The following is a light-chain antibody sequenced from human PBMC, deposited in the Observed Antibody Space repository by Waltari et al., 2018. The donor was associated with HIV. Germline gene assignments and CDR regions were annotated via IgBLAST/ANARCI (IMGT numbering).Light chain of an antibody. Sequence: QSVLTQPPSASATPGQRVTISCSGSSSNIGINTVNWYQQLPGTAPKLLIYRSDQRPSGVPDRFSGSKSGTSASLAISGLQSEDEADYYCAAWDDSLNGDVVFGGGTKLTVL. V-gene: IGLV1-44*01. CDR3: AAWDDSLNGDVV. CDR2: RSD. CDR1: SSNIGINT. J-gene: IGLJ2*01.